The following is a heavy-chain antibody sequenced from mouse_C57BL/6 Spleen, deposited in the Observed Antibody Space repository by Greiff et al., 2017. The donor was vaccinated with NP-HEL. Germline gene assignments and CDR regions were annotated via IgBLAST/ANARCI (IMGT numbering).Heavy chain of an antibody. D-gene: IGHD2-2*01. Sequence: EVQLVESGGDLVKPGGSLKLSCAASGFTFSSYGMSWVRQTPDKRLEWVATISSGGSYTYYPDSVKGRFTISRDNAKNTLYLQMSSLKSEDTAMYYCASLGGYDGYWGQGTTLTVSS. J-gene: IGHJ2*01. CDR1: GFTFSSYG. CDR2: ISSGGSYT. CDR3: ASLGGYDGY. V-gene: IGHV5-6*01.